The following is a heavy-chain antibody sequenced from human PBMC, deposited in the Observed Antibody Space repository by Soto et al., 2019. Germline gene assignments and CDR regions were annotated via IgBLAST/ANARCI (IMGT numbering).Heavy chain of an antibody. CDR2: IYSDGTT. V-gene: IGHV3-66*01. D-gene: IGHD3-3*01. Sequence: GSLRLSCAASGFTVSSNYMTWVRQAPGRGLEWVSLIYSDGTTYYADSVKGRFTISRDNSKNTLYLQMNSLRAEDTAVYFCARDRYFWDYWGQGTLVTVSS. CDR3: ARDRYFWDY. CDR1: GFTVSSNY. J-gene: IGHJ4*02.